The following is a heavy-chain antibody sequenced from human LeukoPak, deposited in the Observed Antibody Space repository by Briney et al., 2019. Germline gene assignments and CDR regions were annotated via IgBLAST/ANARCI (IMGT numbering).Heavy chain of an antibody. CDR3: ARAYGAYTLYYYMDV. Sequence: ASVKVSCKASGYTINSYAMNWVRQAPGQGLEWMAWINTNTGNPTYAQGFTGRFVFSLDTSVSTAYLQISSLKAEDTAVYYCARAYGAYTLYYYMDVWGKGTTVTVSS. J-gene: IGHJ6*03. CDR1: GYTINSYA. CDR2: INTNTGNP. V-gene: IGHV7-4-1*02. D-gene: IGHD4/OR15-4a*01.